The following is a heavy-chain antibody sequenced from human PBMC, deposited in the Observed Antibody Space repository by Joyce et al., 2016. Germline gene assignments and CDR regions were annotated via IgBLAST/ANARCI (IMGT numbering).Heavy chain of an antibody. CDR1: GFTFSTYS. CDR3: ARDRANYGYFDL. J-gene: IGHJ2*01. V-gene: IGHV3-48*04. CDR2: IRSTGGLT. Sequence: EVQLVDSGGGLVQPGGSLRLSCAASGFTFSTYSMNWVRQAPGQCLEWSSYIRSTGGLTFYADSVKGRFTISRDNAKNLLFLQMNSLRAEDTAVYYCARDRANYGYFDLWGRGTLVTVSS. D-gene: IGHD3-16*01.